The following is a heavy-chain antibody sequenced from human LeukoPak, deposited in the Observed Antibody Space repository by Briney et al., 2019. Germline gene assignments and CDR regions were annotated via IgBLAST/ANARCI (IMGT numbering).Heavy chain of an antibody. D-gene: IGHD3-22*01. V-gene: IGHV3-53*01. Sequence: GGSLRLSCAASGFTVSSNCMGWVRQAPGKGLEWVSIIYSGGNTFYADSVKGRFTISRDNSKNTLYLQMNSLRAEDTAVYYCARGHDSSGYYPLGYWGQGTLVTVSS. CDR3: ARGHDSSGYYPLGY. J-gene: IGHJ4*02. CDR2: IYSGGNT. CDR1: GFTVSSNC.